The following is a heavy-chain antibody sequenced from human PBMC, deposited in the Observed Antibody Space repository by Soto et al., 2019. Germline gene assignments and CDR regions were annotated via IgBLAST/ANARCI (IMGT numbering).Heavy chain of an antibody. D-gene: IGHD2-8*01. CDR1: GGSVSSGSYY. J-gene: IGHJ4*02. Sequence: SETLSLTCTVSGGSVSSGSYYWSWIRQPPGKGLEWIGYIYYSGSTNYNPSLKSRFTISRDNAKNTLYLQMNSLRAEDTAVYYCARDTNGLPYWGQGTLVTVSS. CDR3: ARDTNGLPY. V-gene: IGHV4-61*01. CDR2: IYYSGST.